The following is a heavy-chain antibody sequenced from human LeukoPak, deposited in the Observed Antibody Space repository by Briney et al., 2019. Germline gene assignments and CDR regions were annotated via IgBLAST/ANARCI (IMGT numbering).Heavy chain of an antibody. D-gene: IGHD3-22*01. CDR2: IIPIFGTA. Sequence: SVKVSCKASGGTFSSYAISWVRQAPGQGLEWMGGIIPIFGTANYAQKFQGRVTITTDETTSTAYMELSSLRSEDTAVYYCARDNRAYYYDSSGYSRHDAFDIWGQGTMVTVSS. V-gene: IGHV1-69*05. CDR1: GGTFSSYA. CDR3: ARDNRAYYYDSSGYSRHDAFDI. J-gene: IGHJ3*02.